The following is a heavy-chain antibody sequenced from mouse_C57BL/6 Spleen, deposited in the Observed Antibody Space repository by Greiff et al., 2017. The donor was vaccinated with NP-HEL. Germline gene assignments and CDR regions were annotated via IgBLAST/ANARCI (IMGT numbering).Heavy chain of an antibody. Sequence: VQLQQSGPGLVQPSQRLSITCTVSGFSLTSYGVHWVRQSPGKGLEWLGVIWSGGSTDYNAAFISRLSISKDNSKSQVFFKMNSLQADDTAIYYCASHYHGSSYPYYAMDYWGQGTSVTVSS. CDR2: IWSGGST. CDR1: GFSLTSYG. V-gene: IGHV2-2*01. D-gene: IGHD1-1*01. CDR3: ASHYHGSSYPYYAMDY. J-gene: IGHJ4*01.